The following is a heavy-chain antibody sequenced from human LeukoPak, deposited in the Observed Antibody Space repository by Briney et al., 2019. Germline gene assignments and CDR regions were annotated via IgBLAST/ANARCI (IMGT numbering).Heavy chain of an antibody. Sequence: GGPLRLSCAASGFPFSSYWMFWVRQAPGKGLEWVATIKGDGSDKYYVDSVKGRFTISRDNAKNSLFLQMNSLRAEDTAVYYCARDGGHSADYWGQGTQVTVSS. CDR2: IKGDGSDK. CDR1: GFPFSSYW. V-gene: IGHV3-7*01. CDR3: ARDGGHSADY. D-gene: IGHD1-26*01. J-gene: IGHJ4*02.